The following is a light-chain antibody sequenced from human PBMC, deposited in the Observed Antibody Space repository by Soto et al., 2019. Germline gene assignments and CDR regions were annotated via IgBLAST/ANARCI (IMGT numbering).Light chain of an antibody. J-gene: IGLJ3*02. Sequence: QSALTQPASVSGSPGQSITISCTGTSSDVGSYNLVSWYQQHPGKAPKLMIYEGSKRPSGVSNRFSGSKSGNTASLTISGLRDEDEADYCCCSYAGSSTFDWVFGGGTQLTVL. CDR1: SSDVGSYNL. CDR2: EGS. V-gene: IGLV2-23*03. CDR3: CSYAGSSTFDWV.